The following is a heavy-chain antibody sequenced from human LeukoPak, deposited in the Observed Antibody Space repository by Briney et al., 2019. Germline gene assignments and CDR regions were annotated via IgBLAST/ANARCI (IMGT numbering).Heavy chain of an antibody. CDR3: ARGGLTIPSAGPWFDP. V-gene: IGHV4-61*02. CDR2: IYTSGST. CDR1: GGSISSGSYY. D-gene: IGHD3-3*01. J-gene: IGHJ5*02. Sequence: SETLSLTCTVSGGSISSGSYYWSWIRQPAGKGLGWIGRIYTSGSTNYNPSLKSRVTVSVDTSKNQFSLKLSSVTAADTAVYYCARGGLTIPSAGPWFDPWGQGTLVTVSS.